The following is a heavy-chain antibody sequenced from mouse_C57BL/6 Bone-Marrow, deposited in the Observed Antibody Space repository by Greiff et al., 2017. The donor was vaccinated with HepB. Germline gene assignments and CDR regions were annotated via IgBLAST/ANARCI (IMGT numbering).Heavy chain of an antibody. CDR2: INPNYGTT. CDR3: ASLYYDHEDYYAMDY. Sequence: VQLQQSGPELVKPGASVKISCKASGYSFTDYNMNWVKQSNGKSLEWIGVINPNYGTTSYNQKFKGKATLTVDQSSSTAYMQLNSLTSADSAVYYCASLYYDHEDYYAMDYWGQGTSVTVSS. J-gene: IGHJ4*01. V-gene: IGHV1-39*01. D-gene: IGHD2-4*01. CDR1: GYSFTDYN.